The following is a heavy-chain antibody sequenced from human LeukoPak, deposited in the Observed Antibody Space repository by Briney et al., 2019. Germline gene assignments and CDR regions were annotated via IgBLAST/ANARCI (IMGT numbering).Heavy chain of an antibody. CDR3: AKDIGPIGYDFWSGYSIDY. J-gene: IGHJ4*02. V-gene: IGHV3-30*18. Sequence: GGSLRLSCAASGFTFSSYGMHWVRQAPGKGLEWVAVISYDGSNKYYADSVKGRFTISRDNSKNTLHLQMNSLRAEDTAVYYCAKDIGPIGYDFWSGYSIDYWGQGTLVTVSS. CDR1: GFTFSSYG. CDR2: ISYDGSNK. D-gene: IGHD3-3*01.